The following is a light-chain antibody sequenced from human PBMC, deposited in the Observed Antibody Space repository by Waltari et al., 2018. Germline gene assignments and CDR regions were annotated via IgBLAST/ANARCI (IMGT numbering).Light chain of an antibody. V-gene: IGKV3-20*01. CDR3: QQYGNSPIYT. CDR2: GAS. Sequence: ESVMTQSPATLSLSPGERATLSCRASQSVSSSYLAWYQQRPGQAPRLLIYGASSRATGVPDSFSASGSGTDFTLTISRLEPEDFAVYYCQQYGNSPIYTFGQGTKLEI. CDR1: QSVSSSY. J-gene: IGKJ2*01.